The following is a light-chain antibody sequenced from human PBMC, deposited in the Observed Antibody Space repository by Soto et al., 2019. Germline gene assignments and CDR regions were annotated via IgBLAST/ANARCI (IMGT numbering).Light chain of an antibody. CDR1: SGDIGAYNA. Sequence: QSALTQPASVSGSPGLSITISCTGTSGDIGAYNAVSWYQQHPGKAPQLLIHQVTDRPSGVSSRFSGSKSGNTASLTISGLQADDEADYYCSSYTSSDTLVFGTGTKVTVL. V-gene: IGLV2-14*01. CDR2: QVT. J-gene: IGLJ1*01. CDR3: SSYTSSDTLV.